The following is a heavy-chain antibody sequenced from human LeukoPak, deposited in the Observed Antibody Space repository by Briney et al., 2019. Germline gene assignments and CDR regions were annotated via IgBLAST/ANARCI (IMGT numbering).Heavy chain of an antibody. D-gene: IGHD3-16*01. J-gene: IGHJ4*02. CDR3: ARLTMATNSDGGFDY. Sequence: GESLKISCKGSGYSFTSYRIGWVRQMPGKGLERMGIIYPGDSDTRYSPSFQGQVTISADKSISTAYLQWSSLKASDTAMYYCARLTMATNSDGGFDYWGQGTLVTVSS. CDR1: GYSFTSYR. V-gene: IGHV5-51*01. CDR2: IYPGDSDT.